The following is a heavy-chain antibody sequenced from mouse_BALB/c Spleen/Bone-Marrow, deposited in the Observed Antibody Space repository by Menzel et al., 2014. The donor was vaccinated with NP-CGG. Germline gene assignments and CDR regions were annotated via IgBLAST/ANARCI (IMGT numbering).Heavy chain of an antibody. D-gene: IGHD1-2*01. CDR2: INLDSNTL. Sequence: EVKLVESGGGLVQPGGSMKLSCVASGFDFSRYWMSWVRQAPGKGLEWVAEINLDSNTLENKSSLKDKFIISRDNAKNKRCVQMNKVRSEDTAIYYCARLGYYGSFAYWGQGTLVTVSA. V-gene: IGHV4-1*02. CDR1: GFDFSRYW. CDR3: ARLGYYGSFAY. J-gene: IGHJ3*01.